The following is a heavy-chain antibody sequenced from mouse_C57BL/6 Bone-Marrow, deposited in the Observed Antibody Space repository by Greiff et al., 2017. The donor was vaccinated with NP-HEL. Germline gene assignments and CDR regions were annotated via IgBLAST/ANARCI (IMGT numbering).Heavy chain of an antibody. CDR1: GYTFTSYW. J-gene: IGHJ3*01. CDR2: IHPNSGST. CDR3: AREDYGSSWGFAY. Sequence: QVQLQQPGAELVKPGASVKLSCKASGYTFTSYWMHWVKQRPGQGLEWIGMIHPNSGSTNYNEKFKSKATLTVDKSSSTAYRQLSSLTSEDSAVYYCAREDYGSSWGFAYWGQGTLVTVSA. V-gene: IGHV1-64*01. D-gene: IGHD1-1*01.